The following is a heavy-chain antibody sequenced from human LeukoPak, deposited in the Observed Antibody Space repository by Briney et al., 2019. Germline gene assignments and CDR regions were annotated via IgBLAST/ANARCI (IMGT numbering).Heavy chain of an antibody. D-gene: IGHD1-1*01. J-gene: IGHJ4*02. CDR2: ISPAGGTT. V-gene: IGHV3-23*01. CDR1: GCTFSSEA. CDR3: AKDLERWKFGYGQYSFDY. Sequence: GGSLRLSCAVSGCTFSSEAMGWVRQLPGGGLEWVSTISPAGGTTYYAESMNGRFTLSRENSKKTLFLQMNGPTVEDTAKYYCAKDLERWKFGYGQYSFDYWGQGTLVTVSS.